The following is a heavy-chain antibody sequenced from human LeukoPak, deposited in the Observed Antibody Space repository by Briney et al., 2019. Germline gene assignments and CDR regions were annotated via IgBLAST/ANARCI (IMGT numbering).Heavy chain of an antibody. CDR2: ISSSSSTI. D-gene: IGHD2-15*01. J-gene: IGHJ5*02. CDR1: GFTFTNYN. V-gene: IGHV3-48*04. Sequence: GGSLRLSCAASGFTFTNYNMHWVRQAPGKGLEWVSYISSSSSTIYYADSVKGRFTISRDNAKNSLYLQMNSLRAEDTAVYYCASLDCSGGSCLWDWFDPWGQGTLVTVSS. CDR3: ASLDCSGGSCLWDWFDP.